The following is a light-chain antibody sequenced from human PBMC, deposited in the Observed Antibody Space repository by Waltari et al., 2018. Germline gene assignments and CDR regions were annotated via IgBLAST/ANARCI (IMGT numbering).Light chain of an antibody. Sequence: DIQMTQSPSTLSASVGDSVTITCRASQGRSNWLAWYQQKPGKAPKVLLHKASTLESGCPSRFSGSGSGTEFTLTISSLQPDDFSTYYCQQYRNLWTFGQGTNVEIK. CDR1: QGRSNW. CDR3: QQYRNLWT. CDR2: KAS. J-gene: IGKJ1*01. V-gene: IGKV1-5*03.